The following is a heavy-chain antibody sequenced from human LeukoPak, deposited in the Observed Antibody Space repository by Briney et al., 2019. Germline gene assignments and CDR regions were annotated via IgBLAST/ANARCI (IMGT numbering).Heavy chain of an antibody. CDR2: IYSSGII. V-gene: IGHV4-4*07. CDR3: ARDTGKSGYPDY. Sequence: PSETLSLTCTVSGGSISSFHWSWLRQPAGKAPEWIGRIYSSGIINYNPSHKSRVTMSLDNSKNQLSPQLSYVTAADTAVYYCARDTGKSGYPDYWGQGTLVTVSS. D-gene: IGHD3-3*01. CDR1: GGSISSFH. J-gene: IGHJ4*02.